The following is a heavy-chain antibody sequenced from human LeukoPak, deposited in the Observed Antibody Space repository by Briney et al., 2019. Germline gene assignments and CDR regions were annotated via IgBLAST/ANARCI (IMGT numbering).Heavy chain of an antibody. D-gene: IGHD3-10*01. V-gene: IGHV1-8*01. CDR2: TNPNSGNT. J-gene: IGHJ5*02. Sequence: ASVKVSCKASGYTFTSYDINWVRQATGQGLEWMGWTNPNSGNTGYAQKFQGRVTMTRNTSISTAYMELSSLRSEDTAVYYCARYGVTMVRGVIITNWFDPWGQGTLVTVSS. CDR1: GYTFTSYD. CDR3: ARYGVTMVRGVIITNWFDP.